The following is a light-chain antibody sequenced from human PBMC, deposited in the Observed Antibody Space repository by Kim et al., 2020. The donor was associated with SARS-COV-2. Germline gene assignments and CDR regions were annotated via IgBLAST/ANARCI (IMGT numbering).Light chain of an antibody. J-gene: IGKJ4*01. CDR3: QHRISWPLT. CDR2: DTS. Sequence: SPGERATLSYRASQGVSSYLAWYQQKPGQAPRLLIYDTSNRATGIPARFSGSGSGTDFTLTISSLEPDDFAVYYCQHRISWPLTFGGGTKVDIK. CDR1: QGVSSY. V-gene: IGKV3-11*01.